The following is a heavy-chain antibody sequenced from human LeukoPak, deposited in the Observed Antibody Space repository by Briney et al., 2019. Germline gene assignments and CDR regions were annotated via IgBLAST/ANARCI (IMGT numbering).Heavy chain of an antibody. J-gene: IGHJ4*02. D-gene: IGHD3-3*01. V-gene: IGHV1-18*01. CDR3: AREDYDFWSGYSQRGYFDY. CDR1: GCTFTSYG. CDR2: ISAYNGNT. Sequence: ASVKVSCKASGCTFTSYGISWVRQAPGQGLEWMGWISAYNGNTNYAQKLQGRVTMTTDTSTSTAYMELRSLRSDDTAVYYCAREDYDFWSGYSQRGYFDYWGQGTLVTVSS.